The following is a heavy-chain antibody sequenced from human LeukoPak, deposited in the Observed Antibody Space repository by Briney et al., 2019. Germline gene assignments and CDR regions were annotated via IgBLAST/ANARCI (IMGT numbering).Heavy chain of an antibody. CDR2: IYHSGST. CDR1: GYSISSGYY. J-gene: IGHJ3*02. V-gene: IGHV4-38-2*02. Sequence: SETLSLTCTVSGYSISSGYYWGWIRRPPGKGLEWIGSIYHSGSTYYNPSLKSRITVSLDTSKNQFSLKLSSVTAPDTAVYYCARGIVVVVAAATVNDAFDIWGQGTMVTVSS. D-gene: IGHD2-15*01. CDR3: ARGIVVVVAAATVNDAFDI.